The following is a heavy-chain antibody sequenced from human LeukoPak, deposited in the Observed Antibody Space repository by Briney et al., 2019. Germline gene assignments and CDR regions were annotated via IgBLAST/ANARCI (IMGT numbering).Heavy chain of an antibody. Sequence: GGSLRLSCEASGFTFRDYNVNWVRQAPGKGLEWVSSISSSSSFISYADSVKGRFTISRDNAKNSLYLQMNSLRAEDTALYYCATEYYGLLTGYLYYFHYWGQGTLVTVSS. CDR2: ISSSSSFI. CDR3: ATEYYGLLTGYLYYFHY. CDR1: GFTFRDYN. V-gene: IGHV3-21*01. J-gene: IGHJ4*02. D-gene: IGHD3-9*01.